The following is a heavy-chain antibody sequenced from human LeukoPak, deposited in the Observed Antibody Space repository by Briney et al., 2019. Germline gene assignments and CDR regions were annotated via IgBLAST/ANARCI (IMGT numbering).Heavy chain of an antibody. CDR1: GGSISSYY. Sequence: SETLSLTCTVSGGSISSYYWSWIRQPPGKGLEWIGYIYYSGSTNYNPSLKSRVTISVDTSKNQFSLKLSSVTAADTAVYYCARNPPTRYYYYGMDVWGQGTTVTVSS. J-gene: IGHJ6*02. CDR3: ARNPPTRYYYYGMDV. CDR2: IYYSGST. V-gene: IGHV4-59*08.